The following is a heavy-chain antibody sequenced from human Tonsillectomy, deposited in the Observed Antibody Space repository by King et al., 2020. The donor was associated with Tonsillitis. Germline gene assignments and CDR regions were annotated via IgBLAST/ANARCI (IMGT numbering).Heavy chain of an antibody. CDR3: ARVLGQEYYYDTSGYYPDY. Sequence: VQLVESGGGLVQPGGSLRLSCAASGFDFRGYWMSWVRQAPGKGLEWVANIKQDESEKYYGDSVKGRFTISRDNAKNSMYLHMNSLRAEDTAVYYCARVLGQEYYYDTSGYYPDYWGQGTLVTVSS. D-gene: IGHD3-22*01. V-gene: IGHV3-7*03. CDR1: GFDFRGYW. J-gene: IGHJ4*02. CDR2: IKQDESEK.